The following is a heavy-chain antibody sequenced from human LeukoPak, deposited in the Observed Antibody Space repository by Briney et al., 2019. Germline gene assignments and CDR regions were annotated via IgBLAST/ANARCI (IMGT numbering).Heavy chain of an antibody. CDR1: GGSFSGYY. J-gene: IGHJ4*02. D-gene: IGHD3-16*02. V-gene: IGHV4-34*01. Sequence: SETLSLTCAVYGGSFSGYYWSWIRQPPGKGLEWIGEINHSGSTNYNTSLKSRVTISVDTSKNQFSLKLSSVTAADTAVYYCARAFPPYDYVWGSYRSRGAFDYWGQGTLVTVSS. CDR2: INHSGST. CDR3: ARAFPPYDYVWGSYRSRGAFDY.